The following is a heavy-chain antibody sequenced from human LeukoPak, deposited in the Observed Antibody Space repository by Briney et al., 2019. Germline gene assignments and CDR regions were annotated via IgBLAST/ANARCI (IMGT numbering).Heavy chain of an antibody. CDR1: GGSISSGGYY. J-gene: IGHJ4*02. Sequence: SETLSLTCTVSGGSISSGGYYWSWIRQHPGEGLEWIGYIYYSGSTYYNPSLKSRVTISVDTSKNQFSLKLSSVTAADTAVYYCAGRRYCGGDCLFDYWGQGTLVTVSS. CDR3: AGRRYCGGDCLFDY. CDR2: IYYSGST. V-gene: IGHV4-31*03. D-gene: IGHD2-21*02.